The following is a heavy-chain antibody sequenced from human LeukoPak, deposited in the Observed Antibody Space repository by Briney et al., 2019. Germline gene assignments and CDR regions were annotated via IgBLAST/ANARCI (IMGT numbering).Heavy chain of an antibody. Sequence: VASVKVSCKVSGYTLTELSMHWVRQPPGKGLEGVGGFDPEGGETIYAQKFQGRVTMTEDTSTDTAYMELSSLRSEDTAVYYCATDRYDILTGYYYRYFDYWGQGTLVTVSS. V-gene: IGHV1-24*01. D-gene: IGHD3-9*01. J-gene: IGHJ4*02. CDR1: GYTLTELS. CDR3: ATDRYDILTGYYYRYFDY. CDR2: FDPEGGET.